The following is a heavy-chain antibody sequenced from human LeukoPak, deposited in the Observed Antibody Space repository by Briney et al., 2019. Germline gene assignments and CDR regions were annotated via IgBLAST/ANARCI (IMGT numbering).Heavy chain of an antibody. Sequence: GESLRLSCAASGFTFSEHYMDWGRQAPGKGLEWVGRMRKKANDYTTEYAGSVIGRFTISRDDSTNTLYLQMDGLKTEDTAVYFCSRATYASGSYNFDYWGQGTLVTVSS. CDR3: SRATYASGSYNFDY. CDR2: MRKKANDYTT. D-gene: IGHD3-10*01. V-gene: IGHV3-72*01. J-gene: IGHJ4*02. CDR1: GFTFSEHY.